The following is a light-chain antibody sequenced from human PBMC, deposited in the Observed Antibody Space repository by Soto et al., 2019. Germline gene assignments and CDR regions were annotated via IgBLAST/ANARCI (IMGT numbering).Light chain of an antibody. J-gene: IGKJ2*01. CDR3: QQYGGSPYT. CDR2: AAS. CDR1: QGISRY. V-gene: IGKV1-9*01. Sequence: IQLTQSPSSLSASVGDSVTITCRASQGISRYLAWYQQKPGRAPKLLISAASTLQSGVPSRFSGSGSGTDFTLSIPRLEPEDFAVYYCQQYGGSPYTFGQGTKLEIK.